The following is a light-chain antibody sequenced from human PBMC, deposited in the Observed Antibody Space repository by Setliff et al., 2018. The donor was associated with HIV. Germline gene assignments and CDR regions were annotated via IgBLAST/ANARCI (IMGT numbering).Light chain of an antibody. CDR2: EVR. CDR3: SSYAVTDTLP. V-gene: IGLV2-14*01. CDR1: SSDVGGYSY. Sequence: QSVLTQPASVSGSPGPSITISCTGTSSDVGGYSYVSWYQQHPGKATKLIIYEVRNRPSGVSNRFSGSKSGNTASLTISGLQAEDEADYYCSSYAVTDTLPFGTGTKVTVL. J-gene: IGLJ1*01.